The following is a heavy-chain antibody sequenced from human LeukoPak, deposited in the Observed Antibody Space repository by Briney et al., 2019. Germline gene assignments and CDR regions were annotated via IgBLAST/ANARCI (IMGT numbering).Heavy chain of an antibody. J-gene: IGHJ5*02. CDR2: IIPIFGTA. V-gene: IGHV1-69*13. CDR3: ARDIVVVPAAYRETNWFDP. CDR1: GGTFSSYA. Sequence: ASVKVSCKASGGTFSSYAISRVRQAPGQGLEWMGGIIPIFGTANYAQKFQGRVTITADESTSTAYMELSSLRSEDTAVYYCARDIVVVPAAYRETNWFDPWGQGTLVTVSS. D-gene: IGHD2-2*01.